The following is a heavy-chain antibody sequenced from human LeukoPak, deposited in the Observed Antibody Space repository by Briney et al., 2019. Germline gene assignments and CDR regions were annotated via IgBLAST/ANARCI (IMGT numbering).Heavy chain of an antibody. CDR2: ISGSGGST. CDR1: GFTFSSYA. Sequence: GGSLRLSCAAFGFTFSSYAMSWVRQAPGKGLEWVSAISGSGGSTYYADSVKGRFTISRDNSKDTLYLQMNSLRAEDTAVYYCAKSGVVVPATKGYFDYWGQGTLVTVSS. V-gene: IGHV3-23*01. CDR3: AKSGVVVPATKGYFDY. J-gene: IGHJ4*02. D-gene: IGHD2-2*01.